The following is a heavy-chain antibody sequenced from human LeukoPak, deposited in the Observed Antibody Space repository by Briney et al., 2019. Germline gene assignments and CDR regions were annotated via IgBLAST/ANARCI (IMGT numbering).Heavy chain of an antibody. J-gene: IGHJ4*02. CDR2: ISYDGSNK. V-gene: IGHV3-30-3*01. CDR1: GFTFSSYA. CDR3: ARDLALLDY. Sequence: PGGSLRLSCAASGFTFSSYAIHLVRQAAGKGLEWVAVISYDGSNKYYADSVKGRFTISRDNSKNALYLQMNSLRTEDTAVYYCARDLALLDYWGQGTLVTVSS.